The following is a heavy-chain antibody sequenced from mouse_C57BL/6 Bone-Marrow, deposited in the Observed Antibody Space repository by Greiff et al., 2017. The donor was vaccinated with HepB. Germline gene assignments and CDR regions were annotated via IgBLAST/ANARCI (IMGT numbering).Heavy chain of an antibody. Sequence: VKLQQPGAELVRPGSSVKLSCKASGYTFTSYWMHWVKQRPIQGLEWIGNIDPSDSETHYNQKFKDKATLTVDKSSSTAYMQLSSLTSEDSAVYYCARGGFIYHDARYFDVWGTGTTVTVSS. CDR2: IDPSDSET. V-gene: IGHV1-52*01. D-gene: IGHD2-4*01. CDR3: ARGGFIYHDARYFDV. J-gene: IGHJ1*03. CDR1: GYTFTSYW.